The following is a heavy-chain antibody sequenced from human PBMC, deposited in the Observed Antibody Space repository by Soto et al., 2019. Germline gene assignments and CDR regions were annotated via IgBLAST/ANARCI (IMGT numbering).Heavy chain of an antibody. J-gene: IGHJ4*02. V-gene: IGHV4-61*01. CDR1: GGSVSDTTYY. CDR3: ARTTAVPNSLRSRYFFDY. CDR2: AYYSGTT. Sequence: SETLSLTCSVSGGSVSDTTYYWSWIRQSPGKRLEWIGYAYYSGTTNYNPSLKSRVTISVDLSKNQFSLRLSSVTTADTALYYCARTTAVPNSLRSRYFFDYWGQGTLVTVSS. D-gene: IGHD4-17*01.